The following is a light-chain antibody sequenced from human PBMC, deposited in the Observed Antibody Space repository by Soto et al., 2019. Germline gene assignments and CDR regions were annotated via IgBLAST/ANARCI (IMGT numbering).Light chain of an antibody. V-gene: IGKV3-15*01. CDR1: QSVSSN. CDR3: QQYNYWPALT. J-gene: IGKJ4*01. Sequence: ERVMTQSPATLSVSPGERATLSCRASQSVSSNVAWYQQKPGQAPRLLIYGASTRATGIPARFSGSGSGTEFTLTISSLQSEDSAIYYCQQYNYWPALTFGGGTKVEIK. CDR2: GAS.